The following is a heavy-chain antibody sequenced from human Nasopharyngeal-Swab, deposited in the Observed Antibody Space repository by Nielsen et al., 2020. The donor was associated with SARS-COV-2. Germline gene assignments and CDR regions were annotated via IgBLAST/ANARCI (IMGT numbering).Heavy chain of an antibody. CDR3: ARLILVAATRWFDP. Sequence: SETLSLTCTLSGGPISSSSYYWGWIRQPPGKGLEWIGSIYYSGSTYYNPSLKSRVTISVDTSKNQFPLKLSSVTAADTAVYYCARLILVAATRWFDPWGQGTLVTVSS. J-gene: IGHJ5*02. V-gene: IGHV4-39*01. CDR1: GGPISSSSYY. CDR2: IYYSGST. D-gene: IGHD2-15*01.